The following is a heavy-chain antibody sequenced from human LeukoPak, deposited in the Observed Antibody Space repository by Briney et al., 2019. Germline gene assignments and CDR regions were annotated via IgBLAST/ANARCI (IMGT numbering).Heavy chain of an antibody. D-gene: IGHD3-3*01. CDR3: ARLGVVIAPYYYYYMDV. Sequence: SETLSLTCAVYGGSFSGYYWSWIRQPPGKGLEWIGEINHSGSTNYNPSLKSRVTISVATSKNQFSLKLSSVTAADTAVYYCARLGVVIAPYYYYYMDVWGKGTTVTVSS. J-gene: IGHJ6*03. CDR1: GGSFSGYY. V-gene: IGHV4-34*01. CDR2: INHSGST.